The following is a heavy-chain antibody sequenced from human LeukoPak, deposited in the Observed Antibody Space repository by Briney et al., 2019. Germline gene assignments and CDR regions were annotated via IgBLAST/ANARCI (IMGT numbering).Heavy chain of an antibody. CDR1: GYSISSGYY. V-gene: IGHV4-38-2*01. J-gene: IGHJ3*02. CDR3: ARTVDTVATADAFDI. Sequence: PSETLSLTCAVSGYSISSGYYWGRIRQPPGKELEWIGTIYHSGSTYYNPSLKSRVTISIDTSKNQFSLKLSSVTAADTAVYYCARTVDTVATADAFDIWGQGTMVTVSS. CDR2: IYHSGST. D-gene: IGHD5-12*01.